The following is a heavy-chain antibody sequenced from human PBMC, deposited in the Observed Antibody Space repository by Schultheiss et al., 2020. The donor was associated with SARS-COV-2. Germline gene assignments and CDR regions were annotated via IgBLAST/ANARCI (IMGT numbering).Heavy chain of an antibody. CDR1: GGSISSSNW. CDR3: ARDFQQLGHFDY. V-gene: IGHV4-4*02. D-gene: IGHD6-13*01. CDR2: INHSGST. J-gene: IGHJ4*02. Sequence: SETLSLTCAVSGGSISSSNWWSWVRQPPGKGLEWIGEINHSGSTNYNPSLKSRVTISVDKSKNQFSLKLSSVTAADTAVYYCARDFQQLGHFDYWGQGTLVTVSS.